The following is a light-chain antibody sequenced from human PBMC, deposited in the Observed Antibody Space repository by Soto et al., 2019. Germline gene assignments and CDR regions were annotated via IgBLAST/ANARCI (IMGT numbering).Light chain of an antibody. Sequence: QPVLTQPPSASGTPGQRVTISCSGSSSNIGSNTVNWYQQLPGTAPTVLIHSNNQRPSGVPDRFSGSKSGTSASLAISGLQSEDEADYYCAAWDDSLNGPVFGGGTKVTVL. J-gene: IGLJ3*02. CDR2: SNN. CDR1: SSNIGSNT. CDR3: AAWDDSLNGPV. V-gene: IGLV1-44*01.